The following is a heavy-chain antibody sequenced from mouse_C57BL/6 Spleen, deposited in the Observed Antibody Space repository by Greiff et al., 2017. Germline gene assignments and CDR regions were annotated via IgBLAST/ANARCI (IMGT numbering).Heavy chain of an antibody. D-gene: IGHD1-1*01. CDR1: GFTFSSYG. Sequence: DVKLVESGGDLVKPGGSLKLSCAASGFTFSSYGMSWVRQTPDKRLEWVATISSGGSYTYYPDSVKGRFTISRDNAKNTLYLQLSSLKAEDTAMYHCAREDYYGGIYRSGFAYWGQGTLVTVSA. CDR3: AREDYYGGIYRSGFAY. J-gene: IGHJ3*01. V-gene: IGHV5-6*02. CDR2: ISSGGSYT.